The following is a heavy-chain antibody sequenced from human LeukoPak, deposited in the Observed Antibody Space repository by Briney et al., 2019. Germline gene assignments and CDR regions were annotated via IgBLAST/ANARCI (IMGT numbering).Heavy chain of an antibody. V-gene: IGHV4-59*11. Sequence: SETLSLTCTVSGGSISSHYWSWIRQPPGKGLEWIRYIYYSGSTNYNPSLKSRVTISVDTSKNQFSLKLSSVTAADTAVYYCARVIAAAGTGWFDPWGQGTLVTVSS. CDR1: GGSISSHY. CDR3: ARVIAAAGTGWFDP. CDR2: IYYSGST. D-gene: IGHD6-13*01. J-gene: IGHJ5*02.